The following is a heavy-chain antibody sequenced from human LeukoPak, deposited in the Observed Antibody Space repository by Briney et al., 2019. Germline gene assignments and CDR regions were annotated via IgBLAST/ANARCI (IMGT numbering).Heavy chain of an antibody. J-gene: IGHJ4*02. CDR3: ASERYSYGGENDY. D-gene: IGHD5-18*01. CDR2: IYTSGST. CDR1: GGSISSGSYY. V-gene: IGHV4-61*02. Sequence: PSQTLSLTCTVSGGSISSGSYYWSWIRQPAGKGLEWIGRIYTSGSTNYNPSLKSRVTISVDTSKNQFSLKLSSVTAADTAVYYCASERYSYGGENDYWGQGTLVTVSS.